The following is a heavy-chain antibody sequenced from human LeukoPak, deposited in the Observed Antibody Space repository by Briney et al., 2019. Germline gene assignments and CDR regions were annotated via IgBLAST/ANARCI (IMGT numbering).Heavy chain of an antibody. CDR3: ARVRAAAFDY. D-gene: IGHD6-13*01. V-gene: IGHV4-34*01. CDR1: IDSFTNYY. Sequence: PSETLSLTCAVYIDSFTNYYWNWIRQTPGKGLEWIGEVNDSGGTNINPSLRSRVILSVDTSKNQFSLKLISVTAADTAVYYCARVRAAAFDYWGQGTLVTVSS. CDR2: VNDSGGT. J-gene: IGHJ4*02.